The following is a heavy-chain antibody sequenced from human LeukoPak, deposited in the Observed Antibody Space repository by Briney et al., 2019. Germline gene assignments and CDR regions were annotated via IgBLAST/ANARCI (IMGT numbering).Heavy chain of an antibody. Sequence: SETLSLTCTVSGGSVSIGSYYWSWIRQPPGKGLEWIGYIYYSGSTKYNPSLKSRVTISVDTSKNQFSLKLSSVTAADTAVYYCARDHLWLGASQGHYGMDVWGKGTTVTVSS. CDR2: IYYSGST. D-gene: IGHD3-10*01. CDR3: ARDHLWLGASQGHYGMDV. CDR1: GGSVSIGSYY. J-gene: IGHJ6*04. V-gene: IGHV4-61*01.